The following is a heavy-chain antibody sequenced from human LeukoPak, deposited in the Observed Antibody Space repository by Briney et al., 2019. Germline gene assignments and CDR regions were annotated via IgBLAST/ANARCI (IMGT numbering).Heavy chain of an antibody. CDR2: IDPSDSYT. V-gene: IGHV5-10-1*01. D-gene: IGHD1-26*01. Sequence: GESLKISCKGSGYIFTSYWISWVRQMPGKGLEWMGRIDPSDSYTNYSPSFQGHVTISADKSISTAYLQWSSLKASDTAMYYCARLPVGATKWFDPWGQGTLVTVSS. J-gene: IGHJ5*02. CDR3: ARLPVGATKWFDP. CDR1: GYIFTSYW.